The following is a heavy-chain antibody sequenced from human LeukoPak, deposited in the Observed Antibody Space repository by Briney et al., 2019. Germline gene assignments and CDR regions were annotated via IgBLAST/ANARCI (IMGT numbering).Heavy chain of an antibody. CDR1: GFTFSSYG. Sequence: GGSLRLSCAASGFTFSSYGMHWVRQAPGKGLEWVAVISYDGSNKYFADSVKGRFTISRDNSKNTLCLQMHSLRAEDTAVYYCAKDNVAAAGRYFDYWGQGTLVTVSS. J-gene: IGHJ4*02. CDR3: AKDNVAAAGRYFDY. V-gene: IGHV3-30*18. D-gene: IGHD6-13*01. CDR2: ISYDGSNK.